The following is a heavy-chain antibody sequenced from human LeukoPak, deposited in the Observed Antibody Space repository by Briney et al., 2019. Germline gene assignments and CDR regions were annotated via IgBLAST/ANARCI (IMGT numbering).Heavy chain of an antibody. CDR2: IYYSGST. Sequence: SETLSLTCTVSGGSINNYYWNWIRQPPGKGLEWIGYIYYSGSTNYNPSLKSRVTISVDTSKKQFSLKLSSVTAADTAVYYCARDSRDGYDSSGYPYYYYGMDFWGQGTTVTVSS. CDR1: GGSINNYY. J-gene: IGHJ6*02. D-gene: IGHD3-22*01. CDR3: ARDSRDGYDSSGYPYYYYGMDF. V-gene: IGHV4-59*01.